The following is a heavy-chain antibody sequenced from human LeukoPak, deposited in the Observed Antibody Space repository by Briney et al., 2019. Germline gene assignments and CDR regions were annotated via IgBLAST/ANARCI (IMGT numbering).Heavy chain of an antibody. J-gene: IGHJ4*02. CDR3: ARVSGWLLDY. CDR2: IYYSGST. CDR1: GGSISSYY. V-gene: IGHV4-59*01. D-gene: IGHD3-10*01. Sequence: SETLSLTCTVSGGSISSYYRSWIRQPPGKGLEWIGYIYYSGSTNYNPSLKSRVTISVDTSKNQFSLKLSSVTAADTAVYYCARVSGWLLDYWGQGTLVTVSS.